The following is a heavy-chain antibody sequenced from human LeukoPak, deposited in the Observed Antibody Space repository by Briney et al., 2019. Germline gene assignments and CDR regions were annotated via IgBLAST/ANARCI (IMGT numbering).Heavy chain of an antibody. D-gene: IGHD3-10*01. CDR2: ISGSGGR. Sequence: PGGSLRLSCAASGFTFSTYAMSWVRQAPGKGLEWVSGISGSGGRYFADSVKGRFTISRDNSKNTLYLQMNSLRAEDTAVYYCVKGGSFSGSYYINWFDPWGQGTLVTVSS. CDR3: VKGGSFSGSYYINWFDP. J-gene: IGHJ5*02. CDR1: GFTFSTYA. V-gene: IGHV3-23*01.